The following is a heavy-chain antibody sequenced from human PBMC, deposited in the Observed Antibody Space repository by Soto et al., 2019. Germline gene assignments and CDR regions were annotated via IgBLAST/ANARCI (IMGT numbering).Heavy chain of an antibody. J-gene: IGHJ4*02. D-gene: IGHD5-18*01. V-gene: IGHV4-61*05. CDR1: GRSISSSSYY. CDR2: IYYSGST. CDR3: ANVDKATSIDY. Sequence: PSETLSLTCTVSGRSISSSSYYWGWIRQPPGKGLEWIGYIYYSGSTNYNPSLKSRVTISVDTSKNQFSLKLSSVTAADTAVYYCANVDKATSIDYWGQGTLVTVSS.